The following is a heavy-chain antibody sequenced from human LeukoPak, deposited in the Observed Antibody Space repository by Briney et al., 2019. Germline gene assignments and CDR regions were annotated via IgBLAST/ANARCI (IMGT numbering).Heavy chain of an antibody. Sequence: PGGSLRLSCAASGFTFSDYYMSWIRQAPGKGLEWASYISSSGSTIYYADSVKGRFTISRGNAKNSLYLQMNSLRAEDTAVYYCARDNVYYGSGSCDYWGQGTLVTVSS. CDR3: ARDNVYYGSGSCDY. V-gene: IGHV3-11*01. D-gene: IGHD3-10*01. CDR2: ISSSGSTI. J-gene: IGHJ4*02. CDR1: GFTFSDYY.